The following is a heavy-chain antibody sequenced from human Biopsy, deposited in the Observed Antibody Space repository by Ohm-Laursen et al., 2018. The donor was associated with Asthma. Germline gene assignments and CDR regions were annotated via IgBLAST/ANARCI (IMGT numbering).Heavy chain of an antibody. J-gene: IGHJ5*02. Sequence: TLSLTCAVSGGSINIGDYYWSWIRQHPVKGLEWIGYIYYSGSTYYNPSLKSRVSISLDTSKNHFSLRLSFVTAADTAVYFCARGQGRGIQLWSLDPWGQGILATVSS. V-gene: IGHV4-31*11. CDR3: ARGQGRGIQLWSLDP. CDR1: GGSINIGDYY. CDR2: IYYSGST. D-gene: IGHD5-18*01.